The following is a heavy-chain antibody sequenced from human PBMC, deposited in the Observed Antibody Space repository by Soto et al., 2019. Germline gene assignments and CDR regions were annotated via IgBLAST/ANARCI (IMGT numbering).Heavy chain of an antibody. Sequence: WPAWGLTIARCALHWVRKAPGKGLEWVSGISWNSGSIGYADSVKGRFTISRDNAKNSLYLQMNSLRAEDTALYYCAKDIAEYCSSTSCYGRSAFDIWGQGTMVTVSS. V-gene: IGHV3-9*01. D-gene: IGHD2-2*01. CDR3: AKDIAEYCSSTSCYGRSAFDI. CDR1: GLTIARCA. CDR2: ISWNSGSI. J-gene: IGHJ3*02.